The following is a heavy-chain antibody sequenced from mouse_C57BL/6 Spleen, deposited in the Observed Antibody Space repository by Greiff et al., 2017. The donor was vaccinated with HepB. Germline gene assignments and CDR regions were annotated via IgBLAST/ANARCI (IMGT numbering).Heavy chain of an antibody. J-gene: IGHJ2*01. CDR2: INYDGSST. CDR3: ARGSIYDGYVDY. Sequence: DVMLVESEGGLVQPGSSMKLSCTASGFTFSDYYMAWVRQVPEKGLEWVANINYDGSSTYYLDSLKSRFIISRDNAKNILYLQLSSLKSEDTATYYCARGSIYDGYVDYWGQGTTLTVSS. CDR1: GFTFSDYY. V-gene: IGHV5-16*01. D-gene: IGHD2-3*01.